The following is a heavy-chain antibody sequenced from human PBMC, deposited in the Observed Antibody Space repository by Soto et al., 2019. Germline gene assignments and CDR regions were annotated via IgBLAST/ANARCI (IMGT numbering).Heavy chain of an antibody. D-gene: IGHD3-16*01. CDR1: GFAFYYYN. CDR3: EKDAVYNDGLRLMDH. Sequence: GGSLRLSCAASGFAFYYYNMNWVRQAPGRGLEWVSSISGSGIDIHFTDSVKGRFTISRDNSKNTVYLQMTDLRADDTAVYYCEKDAVYNDGLRLMDHWGQGTQVTVSS. CDR2: ISGSGIDI. V-gene: IGHV3-21*04. J-gene: IGHJ4*02.